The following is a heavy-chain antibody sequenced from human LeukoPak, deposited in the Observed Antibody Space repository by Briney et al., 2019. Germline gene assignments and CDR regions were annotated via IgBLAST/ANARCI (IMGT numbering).Heavy chain of an antibody. D-gene: IGHD3-3*01. CDR2: IRYDGSNK. V-gene: IGHV3-30*02. Sequence: GGSLRLSCAASGFTFSSYGMHWVRQAPGKGLEWVAFIRYDGSNKYYADSVKGRFTISRDNSKNTLYLQMNSLRAEDTAVYYCAKGEEGITIFGVVTSIDYWGQGTLVTVPS. CDR1: GFTFSSYG. CDR3: AKGEEGITIFGVVTSIDY. J-gene: IGHJ4*02.